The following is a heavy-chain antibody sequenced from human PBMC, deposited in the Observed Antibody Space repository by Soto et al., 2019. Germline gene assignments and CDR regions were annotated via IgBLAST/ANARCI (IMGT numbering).Heavy chain of an antibody. D-gene: IGHD3-16*01. Sequence: SETLSLTCTVSGGSISSYYWTWIRQPPGKGLEWIGNVYYRGNTNYNPSLRSRVTISMDTSNNEFSLSLISMTAADTTVYYCAAGGFLHWFGPWGQGTLVTVSS. J-gene: IGHJ5*02. CDR1: GGSISSYY. CDR2: VYYRGNT. V-gene: IGHV4-59*01. CDR3: AAGGFLHWFGP.